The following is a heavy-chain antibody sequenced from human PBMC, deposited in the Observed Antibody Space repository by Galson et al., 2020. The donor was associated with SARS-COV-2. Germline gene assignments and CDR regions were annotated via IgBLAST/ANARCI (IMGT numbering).Heavy chain of an antibody. J-gene: IGHJ4*02. CDR2: IWYDGSDK. CDR3: VRDHPTASLYYYDNSAYPDC. Sequence: GGSLRLSCAASGFTFSSYGMHWVRQAPGKGLEWVAVIWYDGSDKYYADSVKGRFTISRDNSKNTVYLQMNSLRADDTAVYYCVRDHPTASLYYYDNSAYPDCWGQGTLVTVSS. CDR1: GFTFSSYG. V-gene: IGHV3-30*19. D-gene: IGHD3-22*01.